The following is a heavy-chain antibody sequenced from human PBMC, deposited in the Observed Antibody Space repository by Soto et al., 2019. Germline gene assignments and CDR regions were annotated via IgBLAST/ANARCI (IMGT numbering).Heavy chain of an antibody. CDR2: IYTSGST. Sequence: SETLSLTCTVSGDSISSYYWSWIRQPAGKGLEWIERIYTSGSTNYNPSLKSRVTMSVDTSKNQFSLKLSSVTAADTAVYYCAGVSYDRSGYWAFDYWGQGTLVTVSS. D-gene: IGHD3-22*01. J-gene: IGHJ4*02. CDR3: AGVSYDRSGYWAFDY. V-gene: IGHV4-4*07. CDR1: GDSISSYY.